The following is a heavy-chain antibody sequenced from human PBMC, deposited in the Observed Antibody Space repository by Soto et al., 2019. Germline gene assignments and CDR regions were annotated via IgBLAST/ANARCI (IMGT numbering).Heavy chain of an antibody. CDR3: AREYCSGGSCYRYYYYGMDV. Sequence: GASVKVSCKASGGTFSSYAISWVRQAPGQGLEWMGGIIPIFGTANYAQKFQGRVTITADESTSTAYMELSSLRSEDTAVYYCAREYCSGGSCYRYYYYGMDVWGQGTTVTVSS. J-gene: IGHJ6*02. CDR2: IIPIFGTA. D-gene: IGHD2-15*01. CDR1: GGTFSSYA. V-gene: IGHV1-69*13.